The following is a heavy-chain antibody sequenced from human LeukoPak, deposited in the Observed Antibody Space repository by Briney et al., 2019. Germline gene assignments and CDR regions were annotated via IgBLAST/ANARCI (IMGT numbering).Heavy chain of an antibody. CDR3: XXXRITMVRGVRIPSPESQFDY. J-gene: IGHJ4*02. CDR1: GFTFSSYE. D-gene: IGHD3-10*01. V-gene: IGHV3-48*03. CDR2: ISSSGSTI. Sequence: PGGSLRLSCAASGFTFSSYEMNWVRQAPGKGLEWVSYISSSGSTIYYADSVKGRFTISRDNAKNSLYLQMDSLRAEDTAVYYXXXXRITMVRGVRIPSPESQFDYWGQGALVTVSS.